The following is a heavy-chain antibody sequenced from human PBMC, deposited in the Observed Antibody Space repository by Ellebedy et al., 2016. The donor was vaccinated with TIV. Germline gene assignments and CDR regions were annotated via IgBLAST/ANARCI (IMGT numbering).Heavy chain of an antibody. CDR1: GYSFTSYW. V-gene: IGHV5-51*01. CDR2: IYPGDSDT. J-gene: IGHJ5*02. CDR3: ARHRDCSSTSCYAVDNWFDP. D-gene: IGHD2-2*01. Sequence: GGSLRLXCKGSGYSFTSYWIGWVRQMPGKGLEWMGIIYPGDSDTRYSPSFQGQVTISADKSISTAYLQWSSLKASDTAMYYCARHRDCSSTSCYAVDNWFDPWGQGTLVTVSS.